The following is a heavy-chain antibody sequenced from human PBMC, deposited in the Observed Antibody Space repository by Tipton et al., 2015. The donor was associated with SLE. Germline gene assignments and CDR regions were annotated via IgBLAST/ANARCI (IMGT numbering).Heavy chain of an antibody. V-gene: IGHV1-18*01. CDR2: ISAYNGNT. Sequence: QVQLVQSGAEVKKPGASVKVSCKASGYTFTSYGISWVRQAPGQGLEWMGWISAYNGNTNYAQKLQGRVTMTTDTSTSTAYMELRSLRSDDTAVYYCARVRPTVWNGYSGGMDVWGQGTTVTVSS. J-gene: IGHJ6*02. CDR1: GYTFTSYG. CDR3: ARVRPTVWNGYSGGMDV. D-gene: IGHD5-24*01.